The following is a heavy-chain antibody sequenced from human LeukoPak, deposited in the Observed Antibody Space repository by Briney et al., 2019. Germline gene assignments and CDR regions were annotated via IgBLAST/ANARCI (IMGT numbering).Heavy chain of an antibody. V-gene: IGHV3-30-3*01. CDR1: GFTFSSYT. CDR2: ISHDGGNK. Sequence: QSGGSLRLSCAASGFTFSSYTMHWVRQAPDKGLEWVAVISHDGGNKYYADSVKGRFTISRDNSKNTLYLQMNGLRAEETAMYYCATPYTSGWSLYFDNWGQGTLVTVSS. J-gene: IGHJ4*02. CDR3: ATPYTSGWSLYFDN. D-gene: IGHD6-19*01.